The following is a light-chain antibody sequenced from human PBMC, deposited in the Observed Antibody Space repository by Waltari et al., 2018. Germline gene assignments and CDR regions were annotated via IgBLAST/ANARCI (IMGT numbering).Light chain of an antibody. CDR3: GTWDNSLDAKL. CDR1: SSNIGTTF. Sequence: QSVLTQPPSVSAAPGQKVTISCSGSSSNIGTTFVSWYQQLPGTAPKLRIYEDNKRPSTIPDRFSGSKSGTSATLGITGLQTGDEADYYCGTWDNSLDAKLFGGGTRLTVL. CDR2: EDN. V-gene: IGLV1-51*02. J-gene: IGLJ2*01.